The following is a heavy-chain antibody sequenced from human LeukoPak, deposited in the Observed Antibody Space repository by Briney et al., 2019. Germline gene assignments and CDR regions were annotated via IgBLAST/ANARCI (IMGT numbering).Heavy chain of an antibody. Sequence: GASVTVSCKASGYTFVSYGITWVRQAPGQGLEWMGWISGYNGNRKIAQNFQGRVTMTTDSSTSTAYMELGSLRSDDTAVYYCARGLHTELDYWGQGTLVTVSS. CDR3: ARGLHTELDY. J-gene: IGHJ4*02. CDR2: ISGYNGNR. D-gene: IGHD1-26*01. V-gene: IGHV1-18*01. CDR1: GYTFVSYG.